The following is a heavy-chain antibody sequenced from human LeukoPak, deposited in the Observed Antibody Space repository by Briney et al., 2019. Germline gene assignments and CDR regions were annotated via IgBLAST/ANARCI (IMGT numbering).Heavy chain of an antibody. CDR1: GGSISSYY. CDR3: AGEADFWSGYYDLHAFDI. D-gene: IGHD3-3*01. J-gene: IGHJ3*02. V-gene: IGHV4-59*01. CDR2: VYYSGST. Sequence: KPSETLSLTCTVSGGSISSYYWSWIRQAPRKGREWIGYVYYSGSTNYNPSLKSRVTISVDTSKNQFSMKLSSVTDADTAVYYCAGEADFWSGYYDLHAFDIRGQGTMVTVSS.